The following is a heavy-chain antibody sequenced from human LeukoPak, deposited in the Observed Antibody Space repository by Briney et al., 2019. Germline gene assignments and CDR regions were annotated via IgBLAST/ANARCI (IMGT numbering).Heavy chain of an antibody. CDR3: ARGAPHSAFSAA. CDR1: GGSVSSGSYY. V-gene: IGHV4-61*01. CDR2: IYYSGST. Sequence: SETLSLTCTVSGGSVSSGSYYWSWIRQPPGKGLEWIGYIYYSGSTNYNPSLKSRVTISVDSSKNQFSLKLNSLIAADTAVYYCARGAPHSAFSAAWGQGTLAPVSS. D-gene: IGHD2-15*01. J-gene: IGHJ5*02.